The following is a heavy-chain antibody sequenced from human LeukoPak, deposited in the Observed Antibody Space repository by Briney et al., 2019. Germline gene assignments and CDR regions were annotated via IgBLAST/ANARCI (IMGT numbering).Heavy chain of an antibody. D-gene: IGHD3-22*01. Sequence: GGSLRLSCAASGFTFGNAWMSWVRQAPGKGLEWVGRIKSKTDGGTTDYAAPVKGRFTVSRDDSKNTLYLQMNSLNTEDTAVYYCSTDSLADSSGHYYGVLDIWGQGTMVTVSS. CDR2: IKSKTDGGTT. J-gene: IGHJ3*02. CDR1: GFTFGNAW. CDR3: STDSLADSSGHYYGVLDI. V-gene: IGHV3-15*01.